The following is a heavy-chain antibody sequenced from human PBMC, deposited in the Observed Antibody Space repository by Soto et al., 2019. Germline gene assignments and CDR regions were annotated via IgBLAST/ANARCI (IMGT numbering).Heavy chain of an antibody. CDR1: GFTFSSYA. CDR2: ISYDGSNK. CDR3: ARDKRDLRFLEWSYYFDF. D-gene: IGHD3-3*01. Sequence: QVQLVESGGGVVQPGRSLRLSCAASGFTFSSYAMHWVRQAPGKGLEWVAVISYDGSNKYYADSVKGRFTISRDNSNNSLYLRMNSLGAEDTAVYYCARDKRDLRFLEWSYYFDFWGQGTLVTVSS. J-gene: IGHJ4*02. V-gene: IGHV3-30-3*01.